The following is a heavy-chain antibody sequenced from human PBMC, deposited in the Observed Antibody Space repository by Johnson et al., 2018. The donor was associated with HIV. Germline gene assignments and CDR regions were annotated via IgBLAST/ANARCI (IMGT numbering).Heavy chain of an antibody. D-gene: IGHD3-16*02. J-gene: IGHJ3*02. CDR2: IRYDGSNK. CDR3: ATISVIPSRVNDAFDI. V-gene: IGHV3-30*02. Sequence: QVQLVESGGGVVQPGRSLRVSCAASGFTFSSYAMHWVRQAPGKGLEWVAFIRYDGSNKYYADSVKGRFTISRDNSKNTLYLQMNSLRAEDTAVYYCATISVIPSRVNDAFDIWGQGTMVTVSS. CDR1: GFTFSSYA.